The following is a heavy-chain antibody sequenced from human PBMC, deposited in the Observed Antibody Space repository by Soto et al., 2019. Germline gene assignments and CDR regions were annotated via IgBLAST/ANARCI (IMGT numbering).Heavy chain of an antibody. J-gene: IGHJ3*02. CDR1: GDSVSNGLFY. D-gene: IGHD2-21*02. V-gene: IGHV4-61*01. CDR3: AREGVAYCGADCADALDI. CDR2: VYYTGIT. Sequence: KSSETPSLTCTVSGDSVSNGLFYWSWIRQSPGQGLEWLGYVYYTGITNYNPSLRSRVTMSVDTSKNQFSLKLTSVTAADTAMFYFAREGVAYCGADCADALDIWRQGTLVTVTS.